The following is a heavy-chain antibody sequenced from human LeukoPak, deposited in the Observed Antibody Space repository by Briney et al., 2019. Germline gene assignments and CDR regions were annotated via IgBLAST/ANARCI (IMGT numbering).Heavy chain of an antibody. J-gene: IGHJ5*02. D-gene: IGHD2-15*01. CDR2: INPSGGST. Sequence: ASVKVSCKASGYTFTSYFVHWVRQAPGQGLEWMGIINPSGGSTSYAQKFQGRVTMTRDTSTSTVYMELSSLRSEDTAVYYCARGRVVAATGGLYNWFDPWGQGTLVTVSS. CDR3: ARGRVVAATGGLYNWFDP. CDR1: GYTFTSYF. V-gene: IGHV1-46*01.